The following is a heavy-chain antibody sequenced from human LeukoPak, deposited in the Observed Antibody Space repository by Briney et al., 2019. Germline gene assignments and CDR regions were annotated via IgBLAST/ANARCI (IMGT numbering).Heavy chain of an antibody. J-gene: IGHJ4*02. CDR1: GGSISSSSYY. V-gene: IGHV4-39*01. CDR3: ARRSYDILTGYYNVDY. D-gene: IGHD3-9*01. Sequence: SETLSLTCTVSGGSISSSSYYWGWIRQPPGKGLEWIGSIYYSGSTYYNPSLKSRVTISVDTSKNQFSLKLSSVTAADTAVYYCARRSYDILTGYYNVDYWGQGTLVTVSS. CDR2: IYYSGST.